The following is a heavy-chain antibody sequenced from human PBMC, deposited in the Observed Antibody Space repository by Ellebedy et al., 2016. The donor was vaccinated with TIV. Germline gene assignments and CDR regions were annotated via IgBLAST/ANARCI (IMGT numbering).Heavy chain of an antibody. J-gene: IGHJ4*02. CDR2: ISSHGGST. CDR3: ARRSRPDSSGWYFPDY. V-gene: IGHV3-64*01. Sequence: GESLKISCAASGFTFSTYAMHWVRQAPGKGLEYVSAISSHGGSTFYANSVQGRFSISGDNSKNTLYLQMDSLRGEDMAVYYCARRSRPDSSGWYFPDYWGQGTLVTVSS. CDR1: GFTFSTYA. D-gene: IGHD6-19*01.